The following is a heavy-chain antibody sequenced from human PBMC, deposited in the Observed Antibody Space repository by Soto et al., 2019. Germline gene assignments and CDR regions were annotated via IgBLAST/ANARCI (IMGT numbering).Heavy chain of an antibody. J-gene: IGHJ4*02. Sequence: VGSLRLSCAGSVFTFRKYSMNWVRHSSGKGLEWISYISSTSSTIYYADSFKGRFTVSRDNGKNSLYLQMNSLGDDDTAVYYCARVGGSSYTESDSWGPGTLGTVSS. CDR2: ISSTSSTI. CDR3: ARVGGSSYTESDS. CDR1: VFTFRKYS. V-gene: IGHV3-48*02. D-gene: IGHD1-26*01.